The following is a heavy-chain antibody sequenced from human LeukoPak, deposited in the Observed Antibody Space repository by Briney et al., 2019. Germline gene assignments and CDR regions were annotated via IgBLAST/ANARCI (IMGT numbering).Heavy chain of an antibody. Sequence: NPSETLSLTCAVYGGSFSGYYWSWIRQPPGKGLEWIGEINHSGSTNYNPSLKSRVTISVDTSKNQFSLKLSSVTAADTAVYYCARHAPKYGYGSGSYIGYWGQGTLVTVSS. J-gene: IGHJ4*02. D-gene: IGHD3-10*01. V-gene: IGHV4-34*01. CDR3: ARHAPKYGYGSGSYIGY. CDR1: GGSFSGYY. CDR2: INHSGST.